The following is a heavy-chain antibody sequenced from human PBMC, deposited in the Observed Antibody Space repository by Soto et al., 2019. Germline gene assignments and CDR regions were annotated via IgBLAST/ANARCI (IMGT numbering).Heavy chain of an antibody. V-gene: IGHV3-21*01. CDR3: ARNGNFYDSGGSRDY. CDR1: GFTFSSYI. Sequence: EVQLVESGGDVVKAGGSLRLSCVGSGFTFSSYIMHWVRQAPGKGLEWVSSISASSTYIHYADSVKGRFTISRDNANNSLYLHMNSLRAADTAVYYCARNGNFYDSGGSRDYWGQGTLVTVSS. J-gene: IGHJ4*02. CDR2: ISASSTYI. D-gene: IGHD3-22*01.